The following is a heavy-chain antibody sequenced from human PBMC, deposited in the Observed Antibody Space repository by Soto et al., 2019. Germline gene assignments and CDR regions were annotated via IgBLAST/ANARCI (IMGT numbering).Heavy chain of an antibody. J-gene: IGHJ5*02. CDR3: ARYSSGWSWWFDP. CDR2: IYYSGST. D-gene: IGHD6-19*01. CDR1: GGSISSSSYY. V-gene: IGHV4-30-4*08. Sequence: SETLSLTCTVSGGSISSSSYYWGWIRQPPGKGLEWIGYIYYSGSTYYSPSFKSRVTISVDTSKNQFSLKLSSVTAADTAVYYCARYSSGWSWWFDPWGQGTLVTVSS.